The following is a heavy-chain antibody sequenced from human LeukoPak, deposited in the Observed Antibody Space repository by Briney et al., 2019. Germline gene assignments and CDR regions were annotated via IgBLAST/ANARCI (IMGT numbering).Heavy chain of an antibody. CDR3: ARSTGTNRFDY. V-gene: IGHV4-4*07. CDR1: GGSISVYY. CDR2: IYTSGNT. J-gene: IGHJ4*02. D-gene: IGHD1-1*01. Sequence: PSETLSLTCTVSGGSISVYYWDWIRQPAGKGLEWIGRIYTSGNTKYNPSLKSRVTISVDKSKNQFSLKLTSVIAADTAVYYCARSTGTNRFDYWGQGTLVTVSS.